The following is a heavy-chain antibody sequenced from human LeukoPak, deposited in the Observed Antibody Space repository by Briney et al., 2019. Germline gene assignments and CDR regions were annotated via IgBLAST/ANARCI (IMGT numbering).Heavy chain of an antibody. CDR1: GFTFSSYS. CDR2: ISSSSSYI. CDR3: ARDYLWFGELAYPDY. D-gene: IGHD3-10*01. J-gene: IGHJ4*02. V-gene: IGHV3-21*01. Sequence: PGGSLRLSCAASGFTFSSYSMNWVRQAPGKGLEWVSSISSSSSYIYYADSVKGRFTISRDNAKNSLYLQMNSLRAEDTAVYYCARDYLWFGELAYPDYWGQGTLVTVSS.